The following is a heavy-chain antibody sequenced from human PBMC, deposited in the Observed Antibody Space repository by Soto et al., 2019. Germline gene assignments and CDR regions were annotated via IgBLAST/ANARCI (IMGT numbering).Heavy chain of an antibody. CDR2: IHSSGSS. V-gene: IGHV4-59*01. J-gene: IGHJ4*02. D-gene: IGHD3-16*01. CDR1: GGSISGFN. Sequence: QVHLQESGPGLVKPSETLSLTCTVSGGSISGFNWSWIRQPPGKGLEWFGYIHSSGSSNYNPSLERRVTLSVDTSKNQFYLKLSSVTAADTAVYYCARYMRDAGTFYFDYWGQGTLVTASS. CDR3: ARYMRDAGTFYFDY.